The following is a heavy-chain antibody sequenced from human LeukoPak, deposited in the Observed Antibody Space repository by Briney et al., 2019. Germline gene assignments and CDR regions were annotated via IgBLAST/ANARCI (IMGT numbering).Heavy chain of an antibody. CDR1: GFTFSSYG. V-gene: IGHV3-23*01. CDR2: ISGSGGST. CDR3: AREGGPYYHASSPFDY. Sequence: GGSLRLSCAASGFTFSSYGMSWVRQAPGKGLEWVSAISGSGGSTYYADSVKGRFAISRDNYKNTLHLQMNRLRPGDTAVYYCAREGGPYYHASSPFDYWGLGTLVTVSS. J-gene: IGHJ4*02. D-gene: IGHD3-22*01.